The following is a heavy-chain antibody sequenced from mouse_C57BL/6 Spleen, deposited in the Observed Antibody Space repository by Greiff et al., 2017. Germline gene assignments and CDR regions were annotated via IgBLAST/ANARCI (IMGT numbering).Heavy chain of an antibody. J-gene: IGHJ2*01. V-gene: IGHV5-17*01. CDR3: ARDDYPYYFDY. D-gene: IGHD2-4*01. CDR1: GFTFSDYG. CDR2: ISSGSSTI. Sequence: DVKLVESGGGLVKPGGSLKLSCAASGFTFSDYGMHWVRQAPEKGLEWVAYISSGSSTIYYADTVKGRFTISRDNAKNTLFLQMTSLRSEDTAMYYCARDDYPYYFDYWGQGTTLTVSS.